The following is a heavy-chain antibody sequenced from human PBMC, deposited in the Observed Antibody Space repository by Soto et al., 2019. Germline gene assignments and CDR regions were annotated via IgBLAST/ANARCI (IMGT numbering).Heavy chain of an antibody. D-gene: IGHD3-3*01. Sequence: LRLSCAASGFTFSSYAMSWVRQAPGKGLEWVSAISGSGGSTYYADSVKGRFTISRDNSKNTLYLQMNSLRAEDTAVYYCAKGAIFGVVIASYYFDYWGQGTLVTVSS. CDR3: AKGAIFGVVIASYYFDY. CDR1: GFTFSSYA. J-gene: IGHJ4*02. CDR2: ISGSGGST. V-gene: IGHV3-23*01.